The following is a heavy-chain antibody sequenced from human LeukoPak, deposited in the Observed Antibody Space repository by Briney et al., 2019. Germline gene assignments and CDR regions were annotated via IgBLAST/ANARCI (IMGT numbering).Heavy chain of an antibody. V-gene: IGHV3-53*01. CDR1: GFTFNNYN. J-gene: IGHJ4*02. CDR2: IYSGGST. D-gene: IGHD2-15*01. Sequence: GGSLKLSCATSGFTFNNYNMNWVRQAPGRALEWVSVIYSGGSTYYADSVKGRFTISRDNSKNTLYLQMNSLRAEDTAVYYCARDPPSCSGGSCYSNSWGQGTLVTVSS. CDR3: ARDPPSCSGGSCYSNS.